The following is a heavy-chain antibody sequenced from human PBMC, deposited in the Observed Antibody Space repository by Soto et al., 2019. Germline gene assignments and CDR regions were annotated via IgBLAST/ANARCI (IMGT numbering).Heavy chain of an antibody. D-gene: IGHD3-10*01. CDR2: IYNSGST. Sequence: ETLSLTCTVSGGSISSYYWTWIRQPPGKGLEWIGFIYNSGSTHYNPSLRSRVTISVDTSKNQFSLKLRSVTAADTAVYYCASMGYHYGSGSYPLDYWGQGTLVTVSS. J-gene: IGHJ4*02. CDR3: ASMGYHYGSGSYPLDY. V-gene: IGHV4-59*08. CDR1: GGSISSYY.